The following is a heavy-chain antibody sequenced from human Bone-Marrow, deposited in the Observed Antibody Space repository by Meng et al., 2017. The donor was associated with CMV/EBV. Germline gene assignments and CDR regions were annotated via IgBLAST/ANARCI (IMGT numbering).Heavy chain of an antibody. J-gene: IGHJ4*02. CDR3: AKSPGDY. Sequence: LRLSFAASGFAFSSYSMNWVRQAPGKGLEWVAVIWYDGSNKYYADSVKGRFTISRDNSKNTLYLQMNSLRAEDTAVYYCAKSPGDYWGQGTLVTVSS. V-gene: IGHV3-33*06. CDR2: IWYDGSNK. CDR1: GFAFSSYS.